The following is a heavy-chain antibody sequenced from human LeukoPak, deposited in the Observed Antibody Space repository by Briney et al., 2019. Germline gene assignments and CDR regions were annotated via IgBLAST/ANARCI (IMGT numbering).Heavy chain of an antibody. CDR1: GYTFTSYD. Sequence: ASVKVSCKASGYTFTSYDINWVRQATGQGLEWMGWMNPNSGNTGYAQKFQGRVTMTRNTSISTAYMDLNRLTSDDTAVYYCARGLINGHDFDYWGQGTVVTVSS. V-gene: IGHV1-8*01. D-gene: IGHD2-8*01. J-gene: IGHJ4*02. CDR2: MNPNSGNT. CDR3: ARGLINGHDFDY.